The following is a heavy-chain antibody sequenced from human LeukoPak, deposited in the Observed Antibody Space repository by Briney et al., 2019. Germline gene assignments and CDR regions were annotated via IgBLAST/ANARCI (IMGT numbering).Heavy chain of an antibody. CDR1: GDSITSYY. D-gene: IGHD3-10*01. CDR2: VYYRGAT. Sequence: SETLSLTCTVSGDSITSYYWNWIRQPPGKGLEWIGYVYYRGATNYNPSHKTRVTTSIDTSKKQFSLKLSSVTAADTAVYFCAGVFSGRRPFELWGKGTLVTVSS. CDR3: AGVFSGRRPFEL. J-gene: IGHJ4*02. V-gene: IGHV4-59*01.